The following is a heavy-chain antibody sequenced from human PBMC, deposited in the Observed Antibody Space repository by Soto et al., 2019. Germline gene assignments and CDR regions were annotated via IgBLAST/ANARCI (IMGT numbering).Heavy chain of an antibody. Sequence: QVQLVQSGAEVKKPGSSVKVSCKASGGIFSSYAISWVRQAPGQGLEWMGGIIPIFGSANYAQKFQGTVTITADESTSTDYMELRSLRSEDTAMYYSARDGPHLEHYVDSWGQGTLVTVSS. CDR3: ARDGPHLEHYVDS. CDR2: IIPIFGSA. V-gene: IGHV1-69*01. CDR1: GGIFSSYA. J-gene: IGHJ4*02.